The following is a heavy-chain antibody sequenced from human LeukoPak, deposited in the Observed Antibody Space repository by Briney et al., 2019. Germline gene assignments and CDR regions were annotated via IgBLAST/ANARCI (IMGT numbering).Heavy chain of an antibody. CDR2: IYHSGST. CDR3: ARHAAFAEYQSHLTHFDY. Sequence: SETLSLTCTVSGGSISSYYWSWIRQPPGKRLEWIGYIYHSGSTNYNSSLKSRVTISVDTSKNQFSLKLSSVTAADTAVYYCARHAAFAEYQSHLTHFDYWGQGALVTVSS. D-gene: IGHD2-2*01. CDR1: GGSISSYY. V-gene: IGHV4-59*08. J-gene: IGHJ4*02.